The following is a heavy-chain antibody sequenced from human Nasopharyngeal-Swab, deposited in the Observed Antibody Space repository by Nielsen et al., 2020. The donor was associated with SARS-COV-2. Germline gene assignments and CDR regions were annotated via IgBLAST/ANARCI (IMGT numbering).Heavy chain of an antibody. CDR2: IYNNGST. CDR3: ARARDWGSYFYYYYMDV. D-gene: IGHD7-27*01. Sequence: SETLSLTCTVSGGSVSTGSYYWTWIRQPPGKGLEWIGYIYNNGSTKYNPSPKSRVTISADTSTNQFSLKLNSATAADTAVYYCARARDWGSYFYYYYMDVWGNGTTVTVSS. V-gene: IGHV4-61*01. J-gene: IGHJ6*03. CDR1: GGSVSTGSYY.